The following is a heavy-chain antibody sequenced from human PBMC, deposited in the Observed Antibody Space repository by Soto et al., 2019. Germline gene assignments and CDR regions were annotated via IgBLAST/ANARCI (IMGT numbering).Heavy chain of an antibody. V-gene: IGHV1-69*13. J-gene: IGHJ6*02. CDR1: GGTFSSYA. CDR2: IIPIFGTA. D-gene: IGHD6-13*01. Sequence: SVKVSCKASGGTFSSYASSWVRQAPGQGLEWMGGIIPIFGTANYAQKFQGRVTITADESTSTAYMELSSLRSEDTAVYYCARAVAAAGRFSYYYYGMDVWGQGTTVTVS. CDR3: ARAVAAAGRFSYYYYGMDV.